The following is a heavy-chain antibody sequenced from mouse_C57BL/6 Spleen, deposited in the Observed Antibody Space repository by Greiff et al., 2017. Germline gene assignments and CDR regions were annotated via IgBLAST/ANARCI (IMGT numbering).Heavy chain of an antibody. V-gene: IGHV5-4*03. CDR1: GFTFSSYA. D-gene: IGHD1-1*01. CDR2: ISDGGSYT. J-gene: IGHJ2*01. CDR3: ARAGPITTVVDY. Sequence: EVMLVESGGGLVKPGGSLKLSCAASGFTFSSYAMSWVRQTPEKRLEWVATISDGGSYTYYPDNVKGRFTISRDNAKNNLYLQMSHLKSEDTAMYYCARAGPITTVVDYWGQGTTLTVSS.